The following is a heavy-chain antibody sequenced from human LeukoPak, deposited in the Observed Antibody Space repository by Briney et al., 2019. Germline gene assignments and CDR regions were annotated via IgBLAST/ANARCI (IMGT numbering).Heavy chain of an antibody. V-gene: IGHV3-23*01. D-gene: IGHD6-13*01. CDR1: GFTFSSYA. Sequence: GGSLRPSCAASGFTFSSYAMSWVRRAPGKGLEWVSAISGSGGSTYYADSVKGRFTISRDNSKNTLYLQMNSLRAEDTAVYYCAKDRVGTSEYYFDYWGQGTLVTVPS. CDR3: AKDRVGTSEYYFDY. J-gene: IGHJ4*02. CDR2: ISGSGGST.